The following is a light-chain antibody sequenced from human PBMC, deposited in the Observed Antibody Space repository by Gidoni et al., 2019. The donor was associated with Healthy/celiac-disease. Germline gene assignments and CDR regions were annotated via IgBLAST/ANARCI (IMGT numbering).Light chain of an antibody. J-gene: IGKJ1*01. V-gene: IGKV3-15*01. CDR2: GAS. Sequence: ELVMTTPPATLSVCPGERATPSCRVSHSVSTNLACYQQKPGQAPRLLIYGASTRATCIPARFSGSGSGTEFTLIISSLQSEDFAVYYCQQYNNWLPWTFGQGTKVEIK. CDR3: QQYNNWLPWT. CDR1: HSVSTN.